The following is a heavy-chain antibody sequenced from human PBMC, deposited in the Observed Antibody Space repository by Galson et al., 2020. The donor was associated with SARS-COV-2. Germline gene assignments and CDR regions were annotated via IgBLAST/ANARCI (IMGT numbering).Heavy chain of an antibody. D-gene: IGHD3-16*01. CDR1: GFTFADYA. V-gene: IGHV3-9*01. Sequence: SLKISCAASGFTFADYAMHWVRQAPGKGLEWVSGISWNGGRIAYADSVKGRFTISRDNSKNSLYLQMNSLRPEDTALYYCTKGWGVSWGQGTLVTVSS. CDR3: TKGWGVS. CDR2: ISWNGGRI. J-gene: IGHJ5*02.